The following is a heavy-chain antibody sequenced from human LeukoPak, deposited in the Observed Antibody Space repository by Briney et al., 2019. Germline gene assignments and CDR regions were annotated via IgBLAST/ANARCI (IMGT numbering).Heavy chain of an antibody. Sequence: SETLSLTCTVSGDSISSFYWSWIRQSPGKGLEWIGYFYHSGTTKYNPSLKSRVTISVDTSKNQFSLRLSSVTAADTALYYCAKGGMGLSVDDWGRRTLVTVSS. CDR2: FYHSGTT. V-gene: IGHV4-59*01. J-gene: IGHJ4*02. D-gene: IGHD5-24*01. CDR1: GDSISSFY. CDR3: AKGGMGLSVDD.